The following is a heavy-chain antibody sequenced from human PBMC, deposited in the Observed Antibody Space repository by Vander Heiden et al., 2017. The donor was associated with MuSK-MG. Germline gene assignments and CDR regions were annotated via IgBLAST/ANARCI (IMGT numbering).Heavy chain of an antibody. CDR1: GYPFTSYG. CDR2: ISTYNGDT. D-gene: IGHD1-1*01. Sequence: QVQLVQSVAEVKNPGASVKVSCKASGYPFTSYGLSWVRQAPGQGPEWMGWISTYNGDTCYAQKFQGRVTMTRDTSTSKVYMELRRLRSDDTAVYYCSKPREGYNLFINDCDQG. J-gene: IGHJ4*02. V-gene: IGHV1-18*01. CDR3: SKPREGYNLFIND.